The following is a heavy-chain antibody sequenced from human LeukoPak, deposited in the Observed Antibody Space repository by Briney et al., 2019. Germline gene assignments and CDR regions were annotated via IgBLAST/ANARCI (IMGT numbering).Heavy chain of an antibody. Sequence: GGSLRLSCAASGFTFSSYEMNWVRQAPGKGLEWVSYISSSGSTIYYADSVKGRFTISRDNAKNSLYLQMNSLRAEDTAVYYCARGGRGYYKYYFDYWGQGTLVTVSS. V-gene: IGHV3-48*03. CDR2: ISSSGSTI. J-gene: IGHJ4*02. CDR1: GFTFSSYE. CDR3: ARGGRGYYKYYFDY. D-gene: IGHD5-18*01.